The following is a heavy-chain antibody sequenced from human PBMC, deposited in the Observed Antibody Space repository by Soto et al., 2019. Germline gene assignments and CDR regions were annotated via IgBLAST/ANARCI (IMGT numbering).Heavy chain of an antibody. CDR1: GGSISSYY. J-gene: IGHJ6*03. CDR3: ARAPIYGSGSYYDYYYYYYMDV. Sequence: SETLSLTCTVSGGSISSYYWSWIRQPPGKGLEWIGYIYYSGSTNYNPSLNSRVTISVDTSKNQFSLKLSSVTAADTAVYYCARAPIYGSGSYYDYYYYYYMDVWGKGTTVTVSS. D-gene: IGHD3-10*01. CDR2: IYYSGST. V-gene: IGHV4-59*01.